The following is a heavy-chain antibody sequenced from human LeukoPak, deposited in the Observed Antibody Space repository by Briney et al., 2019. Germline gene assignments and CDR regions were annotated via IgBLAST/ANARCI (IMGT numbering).Heavy chain of an antibody. CDR2: IYWNDDK. D-gene: IGHD3-9*01. Sequence: SGPTLVKPTQTLTLTCTFSGFSLSTSGVGVGWIRQPPGKALEWLALIYWNDDKRYSPSLKSRLTITKDTSKNQVVLTMTNMDPVDTATYYCAHRPLYDILTGYQFDAFDIWGQGTMVTVSS. J-gene: IGHJ3*02. V-gene: IGHV2-5*01. CDR1: GFSLSTSGVG. CDR3: AHRPLYDILTGYQFDAFDI.